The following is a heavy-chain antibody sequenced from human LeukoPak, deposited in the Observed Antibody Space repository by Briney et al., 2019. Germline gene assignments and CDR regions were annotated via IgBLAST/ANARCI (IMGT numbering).Heavy chain of an antibody. J-gene: IGHJ4*02. Sequence: SETLSLTCTVSGGSISSGSYHWSWIRQHPGKGLEWIGHIYCSGRTDNNPSLKSRVVISVDTSKNQFSLNLSSVTAADTAVYYCARENFHDFSGLDYWGQGTLVTVSS. CDR1: GGSISSGSYH. D-gene: IGHD3/OR15-3a*01. CDR2: IYCSGRT. V-gene: IGHV4-31*03. CDR3: ARENFHDFSGLDY.